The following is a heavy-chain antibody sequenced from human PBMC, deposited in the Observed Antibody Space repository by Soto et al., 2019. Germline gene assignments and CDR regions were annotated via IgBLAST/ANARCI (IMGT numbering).Heavy chain of an antibody. Sequence: SETLSLTCTVSGGPISSGGYYWSWIRQFPGKGLEWIGYIYYTGSMYYNPSLKSRVSISVDTSKNQFSLKLHSLTAADTAVYYCARHEGNGNVWPLDYWGQGILVTVSS. V-gene: IGHV4-31*03. CDR2: IYYTGSM. CDR3: ARHEGNGNVWPLDY. J-gene: IGHJ4*02. CDR1: GGPISSGGYY. D-gene: IGHD2-8*01.